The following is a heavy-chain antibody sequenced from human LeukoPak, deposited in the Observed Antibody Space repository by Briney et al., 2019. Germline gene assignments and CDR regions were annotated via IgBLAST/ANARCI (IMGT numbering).Heavy chain of an antibody. CDR1: GYSISSGYY. CDR3: ARVQQQLVDP. Sequence: SETLSLTCTVSGYSISSGYYWGWIRQPPGKGLEWIGSIYHSGSTYYNPSLKSRVTISVDTSKNQFSLKLSSVTAADAAVYYCARVQQQLVDPWGQGTLVTVSS. V-gene: IGHV4-38-2*02. D-gene: IGHD6-13*01. CDR2: IYHSGST. J-gene: IGHJ5*02.